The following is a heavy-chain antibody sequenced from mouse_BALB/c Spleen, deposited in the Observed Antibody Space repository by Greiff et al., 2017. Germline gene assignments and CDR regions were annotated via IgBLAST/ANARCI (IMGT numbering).Heavy chain of an antibody. V-gene: IGHV2-9*02. CDR3: ARGGGYYGNYDAMDY. J-gene: IGHJ4*01. CDR2: IWAGGST. D-gene: IGHD2-1*01. CDR1: GFSLTSYG. Sequence: QVQLQQSGPGLVAPSQSLSITCTVSGFSLTSYGVHWVRQPPGKGLEWLGVIWAGGSTNYNSALMSRLSISKDNSKSQVFLKMNSLQTDDTAMYYCARGGGYYGNYDAMDYWGQGTSVTVSS.